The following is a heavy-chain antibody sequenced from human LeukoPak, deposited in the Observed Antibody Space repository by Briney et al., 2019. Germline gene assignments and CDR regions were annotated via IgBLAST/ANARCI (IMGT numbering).Heavy chain of an antibody. CDR2: ISSDGGNR. CDR3: MRDYMGWFDP. J-gene: IGHJ5*02. V-gene: IGHV3-30-3*01. Sequence: GGSLRLSCAASGFTFSSYAMHWVRRAPGKALEWVATISSDGGNRYYSDSVKGRFTISRDSASNTLHLEMNNLRTEDTAVYYCMRDYMGWFDPWGQGTLVTVSS. CDR1: GFTFSSYA. D-gene: IGHD3-10*01.